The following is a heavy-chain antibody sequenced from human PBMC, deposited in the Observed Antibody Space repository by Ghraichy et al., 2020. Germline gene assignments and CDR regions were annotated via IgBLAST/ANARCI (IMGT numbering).Heavy chain of an antibody. CDR1: GGSFSGYY. J-gene: IGHJ4*02. CDR2: ISHSGST. Sequence: SETLSLTCAVYGGSFSGYYWSWIRQPPGKGLEWIGEISHSGSTNYNPSLKSRVTISVDTSKNQFSLKLSSVTAADTAVYYCAILWFGGTTRDYWGQGTLVTVSS. V-gene: IGHV4-34*01. D-gene: IGHD3-10*01. CDR3: AILWFGGTTRDY.